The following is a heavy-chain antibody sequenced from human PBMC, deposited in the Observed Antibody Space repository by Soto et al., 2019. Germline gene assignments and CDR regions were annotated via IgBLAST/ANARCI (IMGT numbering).Heavy chain of an antibody. J-gene: IGHJ4*02. Sequence: QVQLVQSGAEVKKPGSSVKVSCKASGGTFSSYAISWVRQAPGQGLEWMGGNIPIFGTPNYAQKFQGRDKMTADESTSTAYMELSSLRSEDTAVYYCARGAARRNAEKYFDYWGQGTLVTVSS. V-gene: IGHV1-69*01. D-gene: IGHD2-2*01. CDR2: NIPIFGTP. CDR1: GGTFSSYA. CDR3: ARGAARRNAEKYFDY.